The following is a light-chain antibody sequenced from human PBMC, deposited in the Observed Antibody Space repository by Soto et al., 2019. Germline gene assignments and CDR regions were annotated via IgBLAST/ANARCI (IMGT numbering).Light chain of an antibody. CDR2: DAS. CDR3: QQYDNLPPYT. J-gene: IGKJ2*01. Sequence: DIQLTQSPSSLYASVGDRVTITCHARQDISNYLNWYQQKPGKAPKLLIYDASNLETGVPSRFSGSGSGTDFTCTISSLQPEDIATYYCQQYDNLPPYTFGQGTKLEIK. CDR1: QDISNY. V-gene: IGKV1-33*01.